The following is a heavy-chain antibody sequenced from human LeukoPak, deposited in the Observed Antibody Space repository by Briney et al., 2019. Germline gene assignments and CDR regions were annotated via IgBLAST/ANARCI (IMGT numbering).Heavy chain of an antibody. CDR2: ISWNSGSI. D-gene: IGHD6-19*01. Sequence: VSXISWNSGSIGYADSVKGRFTISRDNAKNSLYLQMNSLRAEDTALYYCAKLRLPGIAVAGPLDYWGQGTLVTVSS. V-gene: IGHV3-9*01. CDR3: AKLRLPGIAVAGPLDY. J-gene: IGHJ4*02.